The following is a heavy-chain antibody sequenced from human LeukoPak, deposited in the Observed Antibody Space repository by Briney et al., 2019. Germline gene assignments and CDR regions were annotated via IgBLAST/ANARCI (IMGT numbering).Heavy chain of an antibody. Sequence: GGSLRLSCAASGFTFSAYSMNWDRQAAGKGLEWVSSISSTSDYIYYADSVKGRFIISRDNAKNSLYLQMNSLRAEDTAVYYCGRQAAPDYWGQGTLVTVSS. CDR1: GFTFSAYS. V-gene: IGHV3-21*01. CDR3: GRQAAPDY. CDR2: ISSTSDYI. D-gene: IGHD2-15*01. J-gene: IGHJ4*02.